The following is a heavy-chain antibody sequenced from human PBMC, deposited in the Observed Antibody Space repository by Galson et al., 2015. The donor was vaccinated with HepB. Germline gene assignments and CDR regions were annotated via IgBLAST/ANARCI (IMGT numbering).Heavy chain of an antibody. Sequence: SLRLSCAPSGFIFSSYTIHWVRQAPGKGLEWVAVISYDGSNKYYADSVKGRFTISRDNSKNTLYLQMNSLRAEDTAVYYCARSDIVVVPAAMLEYYYYGMDVWGQGTTVTVSS. CDR3: ARSDIVVVPAAMLEYYYYGMDV. D-gene: IGHD2-2*01. CDR1: GFIFSSYT. CDR2: ISYDGSNK. V-gene: IGHV3-30-3*01. J-gene: IGHJ6*02.